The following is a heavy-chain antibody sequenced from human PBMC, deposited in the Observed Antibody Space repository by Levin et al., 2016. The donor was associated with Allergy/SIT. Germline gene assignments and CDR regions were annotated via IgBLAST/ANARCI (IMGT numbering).Heavy chain of an antibody. Sequence: GGSLRLSCAASGFTFSSYGMHWVRQAPGKGLEWVAVIWYDGSNKYYADSVKGRFTISRDNSKNTLYLQMNSLRAEDTAVYYCATQLLGYCSSTSCPSYYYYGMDVWGQRTTVTVSS. V-gene: IGHV3-33*01. CDR3: ATQLLGYCSSTSCPSYYYYGMDV. D-gene: IGHD2-2*01. CDR2: IWYDGSNK. J-gene: IGHJ6*02. CDR1: GFTFSSYG.